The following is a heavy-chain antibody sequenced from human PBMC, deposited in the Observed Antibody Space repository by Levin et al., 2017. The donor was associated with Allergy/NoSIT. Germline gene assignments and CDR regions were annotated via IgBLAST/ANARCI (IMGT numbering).Heavy chain of an antibody. V-gene: IGHV1-2*02. CDR3: ARDFSHILVVGNGGY. CDR1: GYTFTNYY. D-gene: IGHD2-21*01. J-gene: IGHJ4*02. Sequence: PGESLKISCKASGYTFTNYYLHWVRQAPGQGLEWMAWFDPNSGGTNSAQKFQGRVTMTRDTSISTAYMELRNLRSDDTAVYYCARDFSHILVVGNGGYWGQGSLVTVSS. CDR2: FDPNSGGT.